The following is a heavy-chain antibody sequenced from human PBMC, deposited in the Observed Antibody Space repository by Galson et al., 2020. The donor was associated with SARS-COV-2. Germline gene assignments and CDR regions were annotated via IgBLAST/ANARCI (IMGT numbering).Heavy chain of an antibody. V-gene: IGHV3-48*02. J-gene: IGHJ6*02. CDR3: ARDHHESSGYYYYGMDV. D-gene: IGHD3-22*01. CDR2: ISRSTSHI. CDR1: GFTLSSYS. Sequence: GESLKISCAASGFTLSSYSMNWVRQAPGKGLEWVAYISRSTSHIYYADSVQGRFTISRDHGKNSLYLQMNSLRDEDTAVYYCARDHHESSGYYYYGMDVWGQGTTVTVSS.